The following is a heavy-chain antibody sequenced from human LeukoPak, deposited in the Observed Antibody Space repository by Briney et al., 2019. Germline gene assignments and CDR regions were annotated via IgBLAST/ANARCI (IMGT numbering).Heavy chain of an antibody. CDR1: GFTFNRFT. CDR2: IDRKGAIT. V-gene: IGHV3-43*01. CDR3: AXEXACYGACYTSLDS. D-gene: IGHD2-8*01. J-gene: IGHJ4*02. Sequence: GGSLRLSCAASGFTFNRFTLHWVRQAPGKGLEWVSLIDRKGAITSYADSVKGRFTISRDNRKQSLFLQMNSLRSEDTALYYCAXEXACYGACYTSLDSWGQGTLVTVSS.